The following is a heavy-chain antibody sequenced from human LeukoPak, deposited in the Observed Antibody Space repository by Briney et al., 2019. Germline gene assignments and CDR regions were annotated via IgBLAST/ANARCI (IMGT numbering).Heavy chain of an antibody. J-gene: IGHJ4*02. D-gene: IGHD5-18*01. Sequence: GGSLRLSCAAPGFTFASYGMSWVRQAPGKGLEWVSGITGSGSSTFYADSVKGRCTISRDNSKNTLYLQVNNLRGEDTAVYYCAKLGGYSYGHEEYWGQGTLVTVSS. V-gene: IGHV3-23*01. CDR2: ITGSGSST. CDR1: GFTFASYG. CDR3: AKLGGYSYGHEEY.